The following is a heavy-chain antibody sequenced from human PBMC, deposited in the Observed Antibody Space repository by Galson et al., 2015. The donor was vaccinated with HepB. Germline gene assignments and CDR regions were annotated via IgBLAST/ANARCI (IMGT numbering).Heavy chain of an antibody. V-gene: IGHV3-13*05. Sequence: SLRLSCAASGFTFSSYDIHWVRQATGKGLEWVSAIGTAGDPYYPGSVKGRFTISRENAKNSLYLQMNSLRAGDTAVYYCARALWFGGNYYYGMDVWGQGTTVTVSS. CDR3: ARALWFGGNYYYGMDV. CDR2: IGTAGDP. J-gene: IGHJ6*02. CDR1: GFTFSSYD. D-gene: IGHD3-10*01.